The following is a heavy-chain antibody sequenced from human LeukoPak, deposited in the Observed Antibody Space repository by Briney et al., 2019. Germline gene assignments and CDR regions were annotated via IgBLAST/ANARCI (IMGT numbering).Heavy chain of an antibody. V-gene: IGHV4-31*03. CDR2: IYYSGST. J-gene: IGHJ6*04. D-gene: IGHD2-15*01. Sequence: SETQSLTCTVSGGSISSGGYYWSWIRQHPGKGLEWIGYIYYSGSTYYNPSLKSRVTISVDTSKNQFSLKLSSVTAADTAVYYCARALGYCSGGSCYKGGYYYYGMDVWGKGTTVTVSS. CDR1: GGSISSGGYY. CDR3: ARALGYCSGGSCYKGGYYYYGMDV.